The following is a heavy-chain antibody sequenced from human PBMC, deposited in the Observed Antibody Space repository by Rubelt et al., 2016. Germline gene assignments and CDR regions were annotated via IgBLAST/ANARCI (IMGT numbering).Heavy chain of an antibody. CDR3: ATQGYCSSTSCYGAY. CDR1: GFTFSSYS. CDR2: ISSSISTI. J-gene: IGHJ4*02. V-gene: IGHV3-48*02. D-gene: IGHD2-2*01. Sequence: EVQLVESGGGLVQPGGSLRLSCAASGFTFSSYSMNWVRQAPGKGLEWVSYISSSISTIYYADSVKGRFTISRDNAKNSLYLQMNSLRDEDTAVYYCATQGYCSSTSCYGAYWGQGTLVTVSS.